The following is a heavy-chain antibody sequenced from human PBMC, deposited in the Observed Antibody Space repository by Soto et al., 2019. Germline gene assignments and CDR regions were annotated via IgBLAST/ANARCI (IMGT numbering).Heavy chain of an antibody. J-gene: IGHJ4*02. D-gene: IGHD3-10*01. CDR3: ARADTTIVPLAQ. Sequence: PSETLSLTCTVSGGAISGYFWNWIRQPPGKGLEWIEHMSYTANTNYTPSLTSRVSIAVDTSKNQFSLNLNSVTAADTAVYYCARADTTIVPLAQWGQGTLVTVSS. CDR2: MSYTANT. V-gene: IGHV4-59*01. CDR1: GGAISGYF.